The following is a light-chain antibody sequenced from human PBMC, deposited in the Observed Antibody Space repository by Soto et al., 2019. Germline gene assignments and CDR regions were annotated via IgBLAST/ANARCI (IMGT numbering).Light chain of an antibody. CDR2: GAS. Sequence: EIVLTQSPGTLSLSPGETATLSCRASQSVSSNYLAWYQQKPGQAPRLLIYGASSKATGIPDRFSGSGSGTDFPLTISRLEPEDFAVYYCQQYGSSPWTFGQGTKVEIK. CDR1: QSVSSNY. V-gene: IGKV3-20*01. CDR3: QQYGSSPWT. J-gene: IGKJ1*01.